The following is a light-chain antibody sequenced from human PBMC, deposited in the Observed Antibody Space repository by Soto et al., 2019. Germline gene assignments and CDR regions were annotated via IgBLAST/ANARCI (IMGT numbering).Light chain of an antibody. J-gene: IGLJ1*01. CDR2: GNS. CDR1: SSNIGAGYD. V-gene: IGLV1-40*01. Sequence: QSVLTQPPSVSGAPGQRVTISCTGGSSNIGAGYDVHWYQHLPGTAPKLLIYGNSNRPSGVPDRFSGSKSGTSASLAITGLQAEDEADYYCQSYDSSLSGSEVFGTGTKLTVL. CDR3: QSYDSSLSGSEV.